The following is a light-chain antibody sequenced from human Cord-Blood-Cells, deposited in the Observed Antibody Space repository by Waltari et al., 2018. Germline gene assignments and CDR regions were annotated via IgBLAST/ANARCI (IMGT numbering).Light chain of an antibody. CDR3: SSYAGSNNFVV. CDR1: SSDVGGCHY. J-gene: IGLJ2*01. V-gene: IGLV2-8*01. Sequence: QSALTQPPSASGSPGQPGTISCTGTSSDVGGCHYVSWYQQHPGKAPKLMIYEVSKRPSGVPDRFSGSKSGNTASLTVSGLQAEGEADYYCSSYAGSNNFVVFGGGTKLTVL. CDR2: EVS.